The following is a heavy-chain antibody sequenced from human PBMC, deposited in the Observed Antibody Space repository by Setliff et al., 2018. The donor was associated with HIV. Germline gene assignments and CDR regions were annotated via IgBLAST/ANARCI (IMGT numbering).Heavy chain of an antibody. CDR2: MSYDGNNK. CDR1: GFIFSSYA. CDR3: TTAGSGWYLGY. Sequence: GGSLRLSCAASGFIFSSYAMHWVRQAPGKGLEWVAVMSYDGNNKYYADSVKGRFTISRDNSKNTLFLQMNSLRPEDTAVYYCTTAGSGWYLGYWGQGTLVTVSS. J-gene: IGHJ4*02. V-gene: IGHV3-30*01. D-gene: IGHD6-19*01.